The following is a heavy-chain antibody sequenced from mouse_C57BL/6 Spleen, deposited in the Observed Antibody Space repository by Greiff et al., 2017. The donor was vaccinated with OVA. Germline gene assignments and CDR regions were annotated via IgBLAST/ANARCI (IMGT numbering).Heavy chain of an antibody. CDR2: IYPGDGDT. V-gene: IGHV1-80*01. Sequence: VQLQQSGAELVKPGASVKISCKASGYAFTSYWMNWVKQRPGKGLEWIGQIYPGDGDTNYNGKFKGKATLTADKSSSTAYMQLSSLTSEDSAVYFCARNLDYYGSGYDYAMDYWGQGTSVTVSS. CDR3: ARNLDYYGSGYDYAMDY. J-gene: IGHJ4*01. CDR1: GYAFTSYW. D-gene: IGHD1-1*01.